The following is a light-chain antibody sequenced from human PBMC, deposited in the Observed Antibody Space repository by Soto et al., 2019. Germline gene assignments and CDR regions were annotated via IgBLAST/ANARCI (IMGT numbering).Light chain of an antibody. CDR1: QGIATF. Sequence: IQLTQSPSSLSASVGDRVTISCRASQGIATFLAWYQQKPGKAPKLLIYGASTLQSGVPSRFSGSGSGTHFTLTISSLQPEDFATYYCQQLNSFPIPFGPGTKVDIK. J-gene: IGKJ3*01. V-gene: IGKV1-9*01. CDR3: QQLNSFPIP. CDR2: GAS.